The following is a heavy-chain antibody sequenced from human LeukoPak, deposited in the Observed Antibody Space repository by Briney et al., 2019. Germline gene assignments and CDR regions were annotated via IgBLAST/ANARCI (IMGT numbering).Heavy chain of an antibody. CDR2: INHSGST. V-gene: IGHV4-34*01. J-gene: IGHJ5*02. Sequence: SWVRQAPGKGLEWIGEINHSGSTNYNPSLKSRVTISVDTSKNQFSLKLSSVTAADTAVYYCARKDQNYYEPYNWFDPWGQGTLVTVSS. CDR3: ARKDQNYYEPYNWFDP. D-gene: IGHD3-22*01.